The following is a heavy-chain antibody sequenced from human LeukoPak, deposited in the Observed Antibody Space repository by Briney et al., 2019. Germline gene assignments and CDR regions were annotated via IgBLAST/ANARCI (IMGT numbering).Heavy chain of an antibody. J-gene: IGHJ4*02. CDR1: GFNFDDYA. V-gene: IGHV3-9*01. CDR3: AKGGRVQFNFDF. CDR2: INWNSGNI. D-gene: IGHD1-1*01. Sequence: PGRSLLLSCVASGFNFDDYAMYWVRQAPGKGLEWVSHINWNSGNIGYADSVKGRFIISRDNAKNSLYLQMNSLRPEDTGLYYCAKGGRVQFNFDFWGQGTRVTVSS.